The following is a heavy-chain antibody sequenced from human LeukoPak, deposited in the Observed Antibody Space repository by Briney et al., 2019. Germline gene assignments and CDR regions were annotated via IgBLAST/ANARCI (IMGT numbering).Heavy chain of an antibody. CDR2: IYYSGST. CDR1: GGSISSYY. Sequence: PSETLSLTCTVSGGSISSYYWSWIRQPPGKGLEWIGYIYYSGSTNYNPSLKSRVTISVDTSKNQFSLKLSSVTAEDTAVYYCARLTHYYYMDVWGKGTTVTVSS. V-gene: IGHV4-59*12. J-gene: IGHJ6*03. CDR3: ARLTHYYYMDV.